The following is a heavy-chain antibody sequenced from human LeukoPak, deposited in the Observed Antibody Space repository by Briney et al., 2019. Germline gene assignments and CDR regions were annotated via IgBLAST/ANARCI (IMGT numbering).Heavy chain of an antibody. J-gene: IGHJ3*02. CDR1: GYTFTGYY. CDR3: AKPNVLLWFGQEDAFDI. CDR2: INPNSGGT. V-gene: IGHV1-2*06. D-gene: IGHD3-10*01. Sequence: ASVTVSCTASGYTFTGYYMHWVRQAPGQGLEWMGRINPNSGGTNYAQKFQGRVTMTRDTSISTAYMELSRLRSDDTAVYYCAKPNVLLWFGQEDAFDIWGQGTMVTVSS.